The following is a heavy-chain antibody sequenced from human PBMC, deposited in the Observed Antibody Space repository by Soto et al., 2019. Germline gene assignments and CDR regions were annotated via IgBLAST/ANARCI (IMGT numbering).Heavy chain of an antibody. Sequence: GGSLRLSCAASEFTFSTYALSWFRQAPGKGLEWVSAISYGGGTTYYADSVKGRFTISRDNSKNTLYLQMNSLRAEDTAVYYCAKNPRYYYDSTGYHFDYWGQGT. CDR2: ISYGGGTT. CDR1: EFTFSTYA. D-gene: IGHD3-22*01. V-gene: IGHV3-23*01. CDR3: AKNPRYYYDSTGYHFDY. J-gene: IGHJ4*02.